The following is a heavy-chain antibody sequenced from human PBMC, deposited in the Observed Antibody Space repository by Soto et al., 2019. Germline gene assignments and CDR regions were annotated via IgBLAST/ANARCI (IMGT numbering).Heavy chain of an antibody. V-gene: IGHV3-43*01. Sequence: GGSLRLSCAASGFTFDDYTMHWVRQAPGKGLEWVSLISWDGGSTYYADSVKGRFTISRDNSKDSLYLQMNSLRTEDTALYYCAKEFTTTRGYYYYGMDVWGQGTTVTVSS. CDR3: AKEFTTTRGYYYYGMDV. J-gene: IGHJ6*02. CDR1: GFTFDDYT. D-gene: IGHD3-22*01. CDR2: ISWDGGST.